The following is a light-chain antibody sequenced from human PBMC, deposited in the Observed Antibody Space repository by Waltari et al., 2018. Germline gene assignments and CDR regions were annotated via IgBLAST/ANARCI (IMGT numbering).Light chain of an antibody. J-gene: IGKJ4*01. V-gene: IGKV1-5*03. CDR2: QAT. CDR3: QQYNLYPLS. Sequence: DVQMTQSPSPLSASVGDRVTISCRASESVGSWLAWYQQKPGGAPNLIIYQATTLQPGVPSRFTGSGSGTDFSLTIRTLQPDDFGTYYCQQYNLYPLSFGGGTRIEIK. CDR1: ESVGSW.